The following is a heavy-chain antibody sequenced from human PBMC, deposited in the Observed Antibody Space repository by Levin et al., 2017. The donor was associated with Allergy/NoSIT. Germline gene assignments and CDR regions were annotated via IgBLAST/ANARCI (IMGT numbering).Heavy chain of an antibody. V-gene: IGHV4-59*01. CDR1: GGSISSYY. CDR2: IYYSGST. J-gene: IGHJ4*02. CDR3: ARAEYGDYVYLDY. Sequence: SQTLSLTCTVSGGSISSYYWSWIRQPPGKGLEWIGYIYYSGSTNYNPSLKSRVTISVDTSKNQFSLKLSSVTAADTAVYYCARAEYGDYVYLDYWGQGTLVTVSS. D-gene: IGHD4-17*01.